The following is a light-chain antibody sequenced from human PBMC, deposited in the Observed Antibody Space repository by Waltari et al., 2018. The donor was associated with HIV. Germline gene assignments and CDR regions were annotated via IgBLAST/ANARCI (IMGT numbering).Light chain of an antibody. V-gene: IGKV3-15*01. CDR1: QSVSSN. CDR2: GAS. CDR3: QHYNKWPPT. J-gene: IGKJ1*01. Sequence: EIVMTQSPATLSVSQGERATLSCRASQSVSSNLAWYQQKPGQAPRLLIYGASTRATGMPARFSGSGSGTEFTLTISSLQSEDFAVYYCQHYNKWPPTFGQGTKVEIK.